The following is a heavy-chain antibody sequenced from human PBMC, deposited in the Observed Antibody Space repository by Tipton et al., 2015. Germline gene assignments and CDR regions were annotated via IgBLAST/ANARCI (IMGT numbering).Heavy chain of an antibody. CDR1: GGSISSGGYY. Sequence: TLSLTCTVSGGSISSGGYYWSWIRQHPGKGLEWIGYIYYSGSTYYNPSLKSLVTISVDTSKNQFSLKLSSVTAADTAVYFCARDLEHGMDVWGQGTTVTVS. CDR3: ARDLEHGMDV. J-gene: IGHJ6*02. CDR2: IYYSGST. V-gene: IGHV4-31*01.